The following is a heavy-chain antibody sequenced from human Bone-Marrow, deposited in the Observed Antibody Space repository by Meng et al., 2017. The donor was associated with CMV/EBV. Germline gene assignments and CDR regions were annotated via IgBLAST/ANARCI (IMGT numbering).Heavy chain of an antibody. V-gene: IGHV3-21*01. CDR3: ARDLCHSSSTSCRYYYYGMDV. D-gene: IGHD2-2*01. CDR2: ISSSSSYI. CDR1: GFTFSSYS. J-gene: IGHJ6*02. Sequence: GESLKISCAASGFTFSSYSMNWVRQAPGKGLEWVSSISSSSSYIYYADSVKGRFTISRDNAKNSLYLQMNSLRAEDTAVYYCARDLCHSSSTSCRYYYYGMDVWGQGTTVTASS.